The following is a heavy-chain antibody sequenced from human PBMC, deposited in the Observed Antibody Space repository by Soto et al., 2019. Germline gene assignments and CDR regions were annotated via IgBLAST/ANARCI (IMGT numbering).Heavy chain of an antibody. D-gene: IGHD3-22*01. J-gene: IGHJ3*02. CDR1: GDSVSSNSAA. Sequence: SQTLSLTCAISGDSVSSNSAAWNWIRQSPSRGLEWLGRTYYRSKWYNDYAVSVKSRITINPDTSKNQFSLQLNSVTPEDTAVYYCARDSPGGYYDSSGYYYPDAFDIWGQGTMVTVSS. CDR3: ARDSPGGYYDSSGYYYPDAFDI. CDR2: TYYRSKWYN. V-gene: IGHV6-1*01.